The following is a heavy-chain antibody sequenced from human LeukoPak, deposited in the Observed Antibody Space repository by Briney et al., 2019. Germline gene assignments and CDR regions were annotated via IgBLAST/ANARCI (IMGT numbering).Heavy chain of an antibody. D-gene: IGHD3-10*01. CDR1: GGPIRNYY. CDR3: ARGLFYYGSGSHYFDF. CDR2: IYYTENT. J-gene: IGHJ4*02. V-gene: IGHV4-59*01. Sequence: PSETLSLTCTVSGGPIRNYYWSWIRQPPGKGLEWIGYIYYTENTNYNPSLKSRVTISVDTSKNQFSLKVSSVTAADTAVYYCARGLFYYGSGSHYFDFWGRGTLVTVSS.